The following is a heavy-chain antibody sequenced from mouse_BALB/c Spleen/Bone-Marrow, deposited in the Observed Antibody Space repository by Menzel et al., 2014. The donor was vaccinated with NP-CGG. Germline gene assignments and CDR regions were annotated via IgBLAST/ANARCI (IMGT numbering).Heavy chain of an antibody. V-gene: IGHV1S56*01. CDR3: AREGHAMDY. D-gene: IGHD3-3*01. J-gene: IGHJ4*01. Sequence: VQLQQSGPELVKPGASVRISCKASGYTFTSYYIHWVKQRPGQGLEWIGWIYPGNVNTKYNEKFKGKATLTADKSSSTAYMQLSSLTSEDSAVYFCAREGHAMDYWGQGTSVTVSS. CDR1: GYTFTSYY. CDR2: IYPGNVNT.